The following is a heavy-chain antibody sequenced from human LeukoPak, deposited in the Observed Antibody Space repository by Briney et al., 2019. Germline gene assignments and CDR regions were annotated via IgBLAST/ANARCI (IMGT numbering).Heavy chain of an antibody. Sequence: SETLSLTCTVSGVSISSYCWSWIRQPPGKGLEWIGYVYYSGSTTYNPSLKGRVTVSIDTSKNQFSLRLESVTAADTAVYYCAREPHDSGAVPGIWGQGTMVTVSS. CDR1: GVSISSYC. CDR3: AREPHDSGAVPGI. D-gene: IGHD4-17*01. J-gene: IGHJ3*02. V-gene: IGHV4-59*01. CDR2: VYYSGST.